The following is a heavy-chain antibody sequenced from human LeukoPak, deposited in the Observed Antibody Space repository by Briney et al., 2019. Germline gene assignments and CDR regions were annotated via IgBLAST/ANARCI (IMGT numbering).Heavy chain of an antibody. CDR3: ARGWGGYGPTSHDY. V-gene: IGHV3-74*01. CDR1: GFTFSSSW. D-gene: IGHD3-16*01. CDR2: ISSDGSST. J-gene: IGHJ4*02. Sequence: GGSLRLSCAASGFTFSSSWMHWVRQPPGRGLVWVSRISSDGSSTIYADSVKGRFTISRDNAKNTLYLQMNSLRVEDTAVYFCARGWGGYGPTSHDYWGQGTLVTVSS.